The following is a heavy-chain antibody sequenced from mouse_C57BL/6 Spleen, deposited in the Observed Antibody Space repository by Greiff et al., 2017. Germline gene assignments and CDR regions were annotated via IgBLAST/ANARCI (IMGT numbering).Heavy chain of an antibody. J-gene: IGHJ2*01. CDR3: ARHGISGAFDY. D-gene: IGHD3-3*01. V-gene: IGHV2-6-1*01. CDR2: IWSDGST. CDR1: GFSLTSYG. Sequence: QVTLKESGPGLVAPSQSLSITCNVSGFSLTSYGVHWVRQPPGKGLEWLVVIWSDGSTTDNSALKTRLSISKDNSQSQVFLTMNSLQTDDTAMYSCARHGISGAFDYWGQGTTLTVSS.